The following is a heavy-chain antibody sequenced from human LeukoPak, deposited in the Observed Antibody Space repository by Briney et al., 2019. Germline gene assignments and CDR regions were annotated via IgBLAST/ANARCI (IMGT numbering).Heavy chain of an antibody. Sequence: GASVTVSCKASGYTFTGYYMHWVRQAPGQGLEWMGWINPNSGGTNYAQKFQGRVTMTRDTSISTAYMELSRLRSDDTAVYYCAREIGTYCSSTSCYNSGINWFDPWGQGTLVTVSS. V-gene: IGHV1-2*02. CDR3: AREIGTYCSSTSCYNSGINWFDP. J-gene: IGHJ5*02. CDR1: GYTFTGYY. CDR2: INPNSGGT. D-gene: IGHD2-2*02.